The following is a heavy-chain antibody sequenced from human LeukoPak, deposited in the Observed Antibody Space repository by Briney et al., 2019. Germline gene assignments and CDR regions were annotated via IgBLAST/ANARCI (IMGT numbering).Heavy chain of an antibody. Sequence: PSETLSLTCTVSGGSISSSSYYWGWIRQPPGKGLEWIGSIYYSGSTYYNPSLKSRVTISVGTSKNQFSLKLSSVTAADTAVYYCASLFNYYYDSSGYYHAEYFQHWGQGTLVTVSS. CDR2: IYYSGST. J-gene: IGHJ1*01. CDR1: GGSISSSSYY. CDR3: ASLFNYYYDSSGYYHAEYFQH. D-gene: IGHD3-22*01. V-gene: IGHV4-39*01.